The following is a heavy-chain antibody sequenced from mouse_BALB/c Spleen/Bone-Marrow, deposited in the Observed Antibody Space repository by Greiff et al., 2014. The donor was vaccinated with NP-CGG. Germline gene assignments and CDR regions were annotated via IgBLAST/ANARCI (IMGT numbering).Heavy chain of an antibody. J-gene: IGHJ2*01. CDR3: ARDRYYDYYFDY. V-gene: IGHV2-9*02. D-gene: IGHD2-4*01. CDR2: IWAGGST. CDR1: GFPLTNYG. Sequence: QVQLHQPGPGLVAPSQSLSITCTVSGFPLTNYGVHWVRQPPGKGLEWLGVIWAGGSTNYNSALMSRLSITKDNSKSQVFLKMNSLQTDDTAMYYCARDRYYDYYFDYWGQGTTLTVSS.